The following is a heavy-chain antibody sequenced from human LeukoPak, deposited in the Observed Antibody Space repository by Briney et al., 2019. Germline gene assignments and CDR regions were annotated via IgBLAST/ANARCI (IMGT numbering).Heavy chain of an antibody. Sequence: SGGSLRLSCAASGFTFSSYAMSWVRQAPGKGLEWVALISYDGNTKYYADSMKGRFTISRDNSRNTLFLQMTTLRPEDTAVYYCARVHSSSWYCCSDNWGQGNLVTVSS. CDR3: ARVHSSSWYCCSDN. CDR2: ISYDGNTK. CDR1: GFTFSSYA. V-gene: IGHV3-30-3*01. J-gene: IGHJ4*02. D-gene: IGHD6-13*01.